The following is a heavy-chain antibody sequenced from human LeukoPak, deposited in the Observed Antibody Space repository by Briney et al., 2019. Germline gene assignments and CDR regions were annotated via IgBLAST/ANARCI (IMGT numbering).Heavy chain of an antibody. V-gene: IGHV4-34*01. J-gene: IGHJ5*02. Sequence: SETLSLTCAVYGGSFSGYYWSWIRHPPGKGLEWIGEINHSGSTNYNPSLKSRVTISVDTSKNQFSLKLSSVTAADAAVYYCARARLLWFGEFPNWFDPWGQGTLVTVSS. D-gene: IGHD3-10*01. CDR3: ARARLLWFGEFPNWFDP. CDR1: GGSFSGYY. CDR2: INHSGST.